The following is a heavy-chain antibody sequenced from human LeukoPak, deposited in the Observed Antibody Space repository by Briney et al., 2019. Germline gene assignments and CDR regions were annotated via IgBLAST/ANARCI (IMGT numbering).Heavy chain of an antibody. CDR3: ARTRSRYCSSTSCHLFDWFDP. Sequence: ASVKVSCKASGYTFTSYGISWVRQAPGQGLEWMGWISAYNGNTNYAQKLQGRVTMTTDTSTSTAYMELRSLRSDDTAVYYCARTRSRYCSSTSCHLFDWFDPWGQGTLVTVSS. CDR1: GYTFTSYG. V-gene: IGHV1-18*01. D-gene: IGHD2-2*01. CDR2: ISAYNGNT. J-gene: IGHJ5*02.